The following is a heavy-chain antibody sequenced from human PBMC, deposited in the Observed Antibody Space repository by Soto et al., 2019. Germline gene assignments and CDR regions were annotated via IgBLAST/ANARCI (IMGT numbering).Heavy chain of an antibody. CDR1: GGSISNYY. J-gene: IGHJ4*02. Sequence: SETLSLTCTVSGGSISNYYCSWIRQTPGKGLEYIGFIYNSGTTNYHPSLKSRVTISIDTSKSQFYLKLTSVTAADTAIYYCAKVAAVRYYGSGSYLDYWGRGTLVTVSS. CDR2: IYNSGTT. CDR3: AKVAAVRYYGSGSYLDY. V-gene: IGHV4-59*13. D-gene: IGHD3-10*01.